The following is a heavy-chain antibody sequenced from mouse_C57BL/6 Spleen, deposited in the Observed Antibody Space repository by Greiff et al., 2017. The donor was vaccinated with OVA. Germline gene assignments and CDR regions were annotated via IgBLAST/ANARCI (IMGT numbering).Heavy chain of an antibody. CDR2: IDPSDSYT. V-gene: IGHV1-50*01. D-gene: IGHD1-1*01. CDR1: GYTFTSYW. CDR3: ANPTTVAPNFDV. Sequence: QVQLQQPGAELVKPGASVKLSCKASGYTFTSYWMQWVKQRPGQGLEWIGEIDPSDSYTNYNQKFKGKATLTVDTSSSTAYMQLSSLTSEDSAVYYGANPTTVAPNFDVWGTGTTVTVSS. J-gene: IGHJ1*03.